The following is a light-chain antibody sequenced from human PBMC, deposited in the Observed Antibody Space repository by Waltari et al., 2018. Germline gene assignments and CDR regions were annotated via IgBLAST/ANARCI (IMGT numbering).Light chain of an antibody. V-gene: IGLV2-23*02. Sequence: QSALTQPASVSGSPGQSITISCAGTSSDVGNYNLVSWYQQHAGEAPKLMMYEVTKRPSGGSNRVSSSKSGNTASLTISGLQAEDEADYYCCSYASGSTFVFGGGTKLTVL. CDR3: CSYASGSTFV. CDR1: SSDVGNYNL. J-gene: IGLJ2*01. CDR2: EVT.